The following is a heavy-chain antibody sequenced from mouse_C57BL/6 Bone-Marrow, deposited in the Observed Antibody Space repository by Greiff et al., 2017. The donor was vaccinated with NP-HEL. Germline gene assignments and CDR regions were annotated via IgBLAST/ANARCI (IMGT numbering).Heavy chain of an antibody. CDR3: ARKDLYGSRYFDV. V-gene: IGHV1-19*01. D-gene: IGHD1-1*01. CDR2: INPYNGGT. Sequence: EVQLQQSGPVLVKPGASVKMSCKASGYTFTDYYMNWVKQSHGKSLEWIGVINPYNGGTSYNQKFKGKATLTVDKSSSTAYMELNSLTSEDSAVYYCARKDLYGSRYFDVWGTGTTVTVSS. CDR1: GYTFTDYY. J-gene: IGHJ1*03.